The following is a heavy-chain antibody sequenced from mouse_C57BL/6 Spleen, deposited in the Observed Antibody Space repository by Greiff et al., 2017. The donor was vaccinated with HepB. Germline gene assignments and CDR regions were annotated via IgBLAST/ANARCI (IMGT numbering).Heavy chain of an antibody. CDR2: INPGSGGT. Sequence: QVQLKQSGAELVRPGTSVKVSCKASGYAFTNYLIEWVKQRPGQGLEWIGVINPGSGGTNYNEKFKGKATLTADKSSSTAYMQLSSLTSEDSAVYFCARSDSMVTNYWGQGTTLTVSS. J-gene: IGHJ2*01. CDR1: GYAFTNYL. D-gene: IGHD2-2*01. CDR3: ARSDSMVTNY. V-gene: IGHV1-54*01.